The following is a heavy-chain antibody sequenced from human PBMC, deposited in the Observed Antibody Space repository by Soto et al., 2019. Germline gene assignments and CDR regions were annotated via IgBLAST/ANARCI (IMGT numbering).Heavy chain of an antibody. Sequence: EVQLVESGGGLVQPGGSLRLSCAASGFTFSIYWMHWVRQAPGKGLEWVSRISGDGSSTSKADPVKGRFTISRDNAKNKLHLEMNSLRVEDTAIYYCARESMWARDYWGQGTLVAVSS. CDR2: ISGDGSST. J-gene: IGHJ4*02. V-gene: IGHV3-74*01. D-gene: IGHD1-26*01. CDR3: ARESMWARDY. CDR1: GFTFSIYW.